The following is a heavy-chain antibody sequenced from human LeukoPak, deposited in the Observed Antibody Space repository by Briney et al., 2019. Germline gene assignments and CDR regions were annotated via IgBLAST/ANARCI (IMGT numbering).Heavy chain of an antibody. Sequence: PSETLSLTCTVSGGSISSYYWSWIRQPAGKGLEWIGRIYTSGSTNYNPSLKSRVTMSVDTSKNQFSLKLSSVTAADTAVYYCARAPGGYDILAPGPDAFDIWGQGTMVTVSS. CDR1: GGSISSYY. D-gene: IGHD3-9*01. V-gene: IGHV4-4*07. J-gene: IGHJ3*02. CDR2: IYTSGST. CDR3: ARAPGGYDILAPGPDAFDI.